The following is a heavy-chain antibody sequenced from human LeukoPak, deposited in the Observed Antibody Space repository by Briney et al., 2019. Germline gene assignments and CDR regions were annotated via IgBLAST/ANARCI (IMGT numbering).Heavy chain of an antibody. CDR2: IYTSGST. Sequence: SETLSLTCTVSGGSISSYYWSWIRQPAGKGLEWIGRIYTSGSTNYNPSLKSRVTMSVDTSKNQFSLKLSSVTAADTAVYYCARGEGSYYYDSSAWFDPWGQGTLVTVSS. J-gene: IGHJ5*02. V-gene: IGHV4-4*07. D-gene: IGHD3-22*01. CDR1: GGSISSYY. CDR3: ARGEGSYYYDSSAWFDP.